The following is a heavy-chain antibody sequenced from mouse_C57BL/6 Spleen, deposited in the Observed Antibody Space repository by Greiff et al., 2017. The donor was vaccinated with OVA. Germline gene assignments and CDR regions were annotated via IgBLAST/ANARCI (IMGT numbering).Heavy chain of an antibody. CDR2: INPNYGTT. Sequence: EVQLQQSGPELVKPGASVKISCKASGYSFTDYNMNWVKQSNGKRLEWIGVINPNYGTTSYNQKFKGKATLTVDQSSSTAYMQLNSLTSEDSAVYYCASFTTVGGGYYFDYWGQGTTLTVSS. D-gene: IGHD1-1*01. V-gene: IGHV1-39*01. CDR1: GYSFTDYN. CDR3: ASFTTVGGGYYFDY. J-gene: IGHJ2*01.